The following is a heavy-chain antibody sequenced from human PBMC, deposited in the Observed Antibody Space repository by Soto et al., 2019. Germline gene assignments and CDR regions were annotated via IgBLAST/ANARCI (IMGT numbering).Heavy chain of an antibody. CDR2: IKNKANSYTT. CDR1: GFIFSDHY. Sequence: VQLVESGGGLVQPGGSLRLSCAASGFIFSDHYMDWVRQAPGKGLEWVGRIKNKANSYTTEYAASVKGRFTISRDDSKDSLYLQMTSLKTEDTAVYYCTRISLVGATRGRYFDYWGQGALLTVSS. V-gene: IGHV3-72*01. CDR3: TRISLVGATRGRYFDY. D-gene: IGHD1-26*01. J-gene: IGHJ4*02.